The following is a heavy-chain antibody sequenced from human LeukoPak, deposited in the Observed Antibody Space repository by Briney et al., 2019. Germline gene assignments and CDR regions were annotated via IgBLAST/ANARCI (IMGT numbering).Heavy chain of an antibody. D-gene: IGHD3-10*01. CDR1: GGSFSGYY. V-gene: IGHV4-34*01. CDR3: ARGLRTSRYYGSGSYAS. CDR2: INHSGST. Sequence: SETLSLTCAVYGGSFSGYYWSWIRQPPGKGLEWIGEINHSGSTNYNPSLKSRVTISGDTSKNQFSLKLSSVTAADTAVYYCARGLRTSRYYGSGSYASWGQGTWSPSPQ. J-gene: IGHJ4*02.